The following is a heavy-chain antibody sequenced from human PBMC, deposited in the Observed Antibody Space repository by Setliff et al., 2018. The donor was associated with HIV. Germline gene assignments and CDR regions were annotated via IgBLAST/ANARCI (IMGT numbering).Heavy chain of an antibody. CDR1: GDSISNYY. D-gene: IGHD2-2*01. CDR2: IYTTGST. Sequence: SETLSLTCTVSGDSISNYYWSWVRQPPGKGLEWIGYIYTTGSTNYNPSLKSRVTISINTSKNQFSLKLSSVTAADTAVYYCARDRDIVVVPASPQGYYYYMDVWGKGTTVTAP. J-gene: IGHJ6*03. CDR3: ARDRDIVVVPASPQGYYYYMDV. V-gene: IGHV4-4*09.